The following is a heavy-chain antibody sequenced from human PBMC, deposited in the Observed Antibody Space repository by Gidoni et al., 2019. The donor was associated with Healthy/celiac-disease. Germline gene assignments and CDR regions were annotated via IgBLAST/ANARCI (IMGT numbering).Heavy chain of an antibody. J-gene: IGHJ4*01. D-gene: IGHD3-22*01. CDR3: ARDARLYYDSSGYMDY. V-gene: IGHV4-59*01. CDR1: GGSISSYY. Sequence: QVQLQESGPGLVKPSETLSPTCPVSGGSISSYYWCWLRQPPGRGLDWIGYIQYSGSTNYIPSLKGRVTISVDTTRSKFSLKLGSVTAADTAVYYCARDARLYYDSSGYMDYWGQGTLVTVSS. CDR2: IQYSGST.